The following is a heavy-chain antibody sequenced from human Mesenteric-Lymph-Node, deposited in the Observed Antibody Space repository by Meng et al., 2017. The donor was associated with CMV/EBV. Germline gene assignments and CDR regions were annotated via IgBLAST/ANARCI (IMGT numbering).Heavy chain of an antibody. V-gene: IGHV3-74*01. CDR3: ARDPLGYCSSTSCYKNYYGMDV. Sequence: GESLKISCAASGFTFSSYWMHWVRQAPGKGLVWVSRINSDGSSTSYADSVKGRFTISRDNSKNTLYLQMNSLRAEDTAVYYCARDPLGYCSSTSCYKNYYGMDVWGQGTTVTVSS. CDR1: GFTFSSYW. D-gene: IGHD2-2*02. J-gene: IGHJ6*02. CDR2: INSDGSST.